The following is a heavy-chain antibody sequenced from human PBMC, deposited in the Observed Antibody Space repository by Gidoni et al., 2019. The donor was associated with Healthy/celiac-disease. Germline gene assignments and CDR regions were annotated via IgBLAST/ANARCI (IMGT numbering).Heavy chain of an antibody. CDR3: AKVGYCSSTSCYRSAFDI. D-gene: IGHD2-2*02. CDR1: AFTFSSSA. CDR2: ISGSGGST. V-gene: IGHV3-23*01. J-gene: IGHJ3*02. Sequence: EVPMLVSGGGLVQHGASLRLSCAASAFTFSSSAMSWVRQAPGNGLEWVSAISGSGGSTYYADSVKGRFTSSRDNSMNTLYRQMNSLRAEDTAVYYCAKVGYCSSTSCYRSAFDIWGQGTMVTVSS.